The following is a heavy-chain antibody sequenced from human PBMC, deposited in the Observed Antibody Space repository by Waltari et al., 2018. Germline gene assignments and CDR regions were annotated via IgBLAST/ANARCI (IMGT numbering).Heavy chain of an antibody. Sequence: QVQLPQWGAGLLTPSEPLSLTCAVFGGSFSASHWSWIRQSPGKGLEWIGEINHSGSAIYNPSLKSRVTISLDTSKRQVSLRLSSVTAADTAVYFCARGTGGSSTYYFAGMDVWGQGTTVTVSS. J-gene: IGHJ6*02. D-gene: IGHD3-22*01. V-gene: IGHV4-34*01. CDR3: ARGTGGSSTYYFAGMDV. CDR1: GGSFSASH. CDR2: INHSGSA.